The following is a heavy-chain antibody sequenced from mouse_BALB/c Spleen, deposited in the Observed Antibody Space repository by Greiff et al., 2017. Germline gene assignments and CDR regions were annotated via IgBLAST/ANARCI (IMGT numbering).Heavy chain of an antibody. CDR3: ARGLDYGNYYYFDY. CDR2: ISSGGST. V-gene: IGHV5-6-5*01. Sequence: DVKLQESGGGLVKPGGSLKLSCAASGFTFSSYAMSWVRQTPEKRLEWVASISSGGSTYYPDSVKGRFTISRDNARNILYLQMSSLRSEDTAMYYCARGLDYGNYYYFDYWGQGTTLTVSS. CDR1: GFTFSSYA. J-gene: IGHJ2*01. D-gene: IGHD2-1*01.